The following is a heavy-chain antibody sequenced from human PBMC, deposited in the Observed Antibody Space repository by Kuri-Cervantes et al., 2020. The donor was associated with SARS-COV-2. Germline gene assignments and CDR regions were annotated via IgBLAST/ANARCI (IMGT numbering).Heavy chain of an antibody. V-gene: IGHV3-74*01. CDR1: GFTFSSYW. CDR2: INSDGSST. Sequence: GESLKISCAASGFTFSSYWMHWVRQAPGKGLVWVSRINSDGSSTSYADSVKGRFTISRDNSKNTLYLQMNSLRAEDTAVYYCAKDQGYYGSGSHFWFDPWGQGTLVTVSS. CDR3: AKDQGYYGSGSHFWFDP. J-gene: IGHJ5*02. D-gene: IGHD3-10*01.